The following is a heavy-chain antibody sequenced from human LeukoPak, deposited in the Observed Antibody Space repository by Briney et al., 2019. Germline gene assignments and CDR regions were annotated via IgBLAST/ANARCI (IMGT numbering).Heavy chain of an antibody. CDR1: GGSISSSSYY. D-gene: IGHD2-21*02. Sequence: SETLSLTCTVSGGSISSSSYYWGWIRRPPGKGLEWIGSIYYSGGTYYNPSLKSRVTTLLDTSKNQFSLKLSSVTAADTAVYYCARGSPFLAYCGGDCYSTFDYWGQGTLVTVSS. J-gene: IGHJ4*02. CDR3: ARGSPFLAYCGGDCYSTFDY. V-gene: IGHV4-39*07. CDR2: IYYSGGT.